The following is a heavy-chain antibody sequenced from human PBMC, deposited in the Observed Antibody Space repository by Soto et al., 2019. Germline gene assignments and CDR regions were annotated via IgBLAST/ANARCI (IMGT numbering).Heavy chain of an antibody. J-gene: IGHJ4*02. V-gene: IGHV3-23*01. D-gene: IGHD3-3*01. CDR3: AKIGPHVLRFLEWLLYIDY. Sequence: GGSLRLSCAASGFTFSSYAMSWVRQAPGKGLEWVSAISGSGGSTYYSDSVKGRFTISRDNSKNTLYLQMNSLRSEDTAVYYCAKIGPHVLRFLEWLLYIDYWGQGTQVTVSS. CDR2: ISGSGGST. CDR1: GFTFSSYA.